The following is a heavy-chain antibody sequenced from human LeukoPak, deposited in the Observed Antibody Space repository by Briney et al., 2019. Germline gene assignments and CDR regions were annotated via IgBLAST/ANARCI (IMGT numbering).Heavy chain of an antibody. V-gene: IGHV3-23*01. CDR3: AKRARYNSARATDFDS. CDR2: IRDSGAYG. Sequence: PGGSLRLSCAASGFTFSNYAMGWVRQAPGKGLEWGSTIRDSGAYGFYADSVKGRFTISRDNSNNLVYLQMNTLRAEDTAEYYCAKRARYNSARATDFDSWGQGTQVTVSS. J-gene: IGHJ4*02. CDR1: GFTFSNYA. D-gene: IGHD6-19*01.